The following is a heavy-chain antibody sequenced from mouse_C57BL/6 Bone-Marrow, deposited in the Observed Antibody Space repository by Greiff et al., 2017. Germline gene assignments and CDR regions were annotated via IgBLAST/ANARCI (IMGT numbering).Heavy chain of an antibody. CDR1: GYSITSGYY. V-gene: IGHV3-6*01. Sequence: EVQLQESGPGLVKPSQSLSLPCSVTGYSITSGYYWNWIRQFPGNKLEWMGYISYDGSNNYNPSLKNRISITRDTSKNQFFLKLNSVTTEDTATYYCASVWFAYWGQGTLVTVSA. CDR3: ASVWFAY. CDR2: ISYDGSN. J-gene: IGHJ3*01.